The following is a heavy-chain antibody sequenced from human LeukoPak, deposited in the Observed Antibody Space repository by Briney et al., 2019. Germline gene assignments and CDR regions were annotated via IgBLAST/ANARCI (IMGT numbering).Heavy chain of an antibody. Sequence: ASVKVSCKASGYTFTSYYMHWVRQAPGQGPEWMGIINPSGGSTTYAQKFQGRVTMTRDTSTSTVYMELSSLRSEDTAVYYCARAYYDFWSGYWSYNWFDPWGQGTLVTVSS. CDR2: INPSGGST. V-gene: IGHV1-46*03. D-gene: IGHD3-3*01. J-gene: IGHJ5*02. CDR3: ARAYYDFWSGYWSYNWFDP. CDR1: GYTFTSYY.